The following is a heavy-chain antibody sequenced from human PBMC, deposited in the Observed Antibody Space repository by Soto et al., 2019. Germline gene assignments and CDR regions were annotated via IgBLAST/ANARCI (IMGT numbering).Heavy chain of an antibody. CDR2: IIPIFGTA. D-gene: IGHD3-22*01. Sequence: RASVKVSCKASGGTFSSYAISWVRQAPGQGLEWMGGIIPIFGTANYAQKFQGRVTITADKSTSTAYMELSSLRSEDTAVYYCARERVNYYDSSGYYDYWGQGTLVTVSS. CDR1: GGTFSSYA. J-gene: IGHJ4*02. CDR3: ARERVNYYDSSGYYDY. V-gene: IGHV1-69*06.